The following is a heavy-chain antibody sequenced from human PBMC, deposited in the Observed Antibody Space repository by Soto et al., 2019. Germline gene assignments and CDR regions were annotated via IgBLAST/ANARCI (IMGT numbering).Heavy chain of an antibody. J-gene: IGHJ6*02. CDR2: IRSKANSYAT. Sequence: GGSLRLSCAASGFTFSGSAMHWVRQASGKGLEWVGRIRSKANSYATAYAASVKGRFTISRDDSKNTAYLQMNSLKTEDTAVYYCTRGRDIVVVPAASSYYYYYYGMDVWGQGTTVTVSS. D-gene: IGHD2-2*01. V-gene: IGHV3-73*01. CDR1: GFTFSGSA. CDR3: TRGRDIVVVPAASSYYYYYYGMDV.